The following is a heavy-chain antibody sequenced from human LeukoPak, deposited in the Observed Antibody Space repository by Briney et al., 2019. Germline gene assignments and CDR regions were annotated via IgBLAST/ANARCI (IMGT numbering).Heavy chain of an antibody. V-gene: IGHV3-23*01. CDR1: GFTFSSYA. CDR3: AKGILGYYSGASCRLPFDI. J-gene: IGHJ3*02. Sequence: PGGSLRLSCAASGFTFSSYAMSWVRQPPGKGLGWVSALSGSGGSTYYADSVKGRFTISRDNSKHTLYLQMNSLRAEDTAVYYCAKGILGYYSGASCRLPFDIWGQGRMVTVSS. D-gene: IGHD2-15*01. CDR2: LSGSGGST.